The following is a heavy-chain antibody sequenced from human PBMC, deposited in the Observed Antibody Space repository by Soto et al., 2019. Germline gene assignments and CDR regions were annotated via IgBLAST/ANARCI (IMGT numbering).Heavy chain of an antibody. CDR3: ARGGRWLQGNDY. V-gene: IGHV3-30-3*01. CDR2: ISYDGGDK. CDR1: GFTFSSYA. Sequence: QVQLVESGGGVVQPGRSLRLSCAASGFTFSSYAMHWVRQAPGKGLEWVAVISYDGGDKYYADSVKGRFTISRDHSKNTLYLQMNSLRTEDKAVYYCARGGRWLQGNDYWGPGTLVTVSS. D-gene: IGHD3-16*01. J-gene: IGHJ4*02.